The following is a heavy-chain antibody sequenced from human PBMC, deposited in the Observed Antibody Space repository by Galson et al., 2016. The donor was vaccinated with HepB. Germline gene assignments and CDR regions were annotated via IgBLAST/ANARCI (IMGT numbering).Heavy chain of an antibody. CDR2: TFYRSEWNN. CDR1: GDSVSRKSTT. CDR3: AREAGYKTGWLYYFDY. J-gene: IGHJ4*02. V-gene: IGHV6-1*01. Sequence: CAISGDSVSRKSTTWNWIRQSPSRGLEWLGRTFYRSEWNNDYAVAVRSRITINPDTSKNQFSLQLNSVTPEDTAVYYCAREAGYKTGWLYYFDYWSQGTLVTVSS. D-gene: IGHD3-9*01.